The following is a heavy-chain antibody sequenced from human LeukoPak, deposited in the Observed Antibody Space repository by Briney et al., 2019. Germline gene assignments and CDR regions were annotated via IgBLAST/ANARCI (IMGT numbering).Heavy chain of an antibody. Sequence: PGGSLRLSCAASGFTFSSYAMSWVRQAPGKGLEWVAFIRYDGSNKYYADSVKGRFTISRDNSKNTLYLQMNSLRAEDTAVYYCAKDWMSGSYSMYYFDYWGQGTLVTVSS. J-gene: IGHJ4*02. V-gene: IGHV3-30*02. CDR2: IRYDGSNK. D-gene: IGHD1-26*01. CDR3: AKDWMSGSYSMYYFDY. CDR1: GFTFSSYA.